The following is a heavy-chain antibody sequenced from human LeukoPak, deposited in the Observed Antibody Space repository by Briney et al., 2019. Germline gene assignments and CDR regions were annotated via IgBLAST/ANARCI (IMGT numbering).Heavy chain of an antibody. J-gene: IGHJ3*02. CDR3: ARDSITMPFDI. CDR2: IYHSGST. D-gene: IGHD3-10*01. Sequence: SETLSLTCTVSGYSISSGYYWGWIRQPPGKGLEWIGSIYHSGSTYYNPSIKSRVTISVDTSKNQFSLKLSSVTAADTAVYYCARDSITMPFDIWGQGTMVTVSS. CDR1: GYSISSGYY. V-gene: IGHV4-38-2*02.